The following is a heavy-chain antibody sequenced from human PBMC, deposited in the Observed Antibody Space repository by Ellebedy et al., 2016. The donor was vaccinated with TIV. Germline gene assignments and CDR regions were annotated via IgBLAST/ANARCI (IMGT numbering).Heavy chain of an antibody. V-gene: IGHV1-18*01. J-gene: IGHJ4*02. CDR2: ISAYNGNT. CDR3: ARVGGVAYYYDSSGYYPFDY. Sequence: AASVKVSCKASGYTFTSYGISWVRQAPGQGLEWMGWISAYNGNTNYAQKLQGRVTMTTDTSTSTAYMELRSLRSDDTAVYYCARVGGVAYYYDSSGYYPFDYWGQGTLVTVSS. CDR1: GYTFTSYG. D-gene: IGHD3-22*01.